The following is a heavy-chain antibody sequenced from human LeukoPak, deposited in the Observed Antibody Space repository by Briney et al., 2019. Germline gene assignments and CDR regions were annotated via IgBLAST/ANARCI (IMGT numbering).Heavy chain of an antibody. CDR3: ARDSVYDFWSGYSGAYNWFDP. Sequence: GASVKVSCKASGYTFTSYGISWVRQAPGQGPEWMGWISAYNGNTNYAQKLQGRVTMTTDTSTSTAYMELRSLRSDDTAVYYCARDSVYDFWSGYSGAYNWFDPWGQGTLVTVSS. J-gene: IGHJ5*02. V-gene: IGHV1-18*01. CDR2: ISAYNGNT. CDR1: GYTFTSYG. D-gene: IGHD3-3*01.